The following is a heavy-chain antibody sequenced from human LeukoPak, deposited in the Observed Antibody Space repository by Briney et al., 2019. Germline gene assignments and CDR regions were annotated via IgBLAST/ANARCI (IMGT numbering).Heavy chain of an antibody. CDR3: ARVIWGFGESTKGFDY. CDR1: GFTFSSYA. Sequence: ALRLSCAASGFTFSSYAMHWVRQAPGKGLEWVAVISYDGSNKYYADSVKGRFTISRDNSKNTLYLQMNSLRAEDTAVYYCARVIWGFGESTKGFDYWGQGTLVTVSS. J-gene: IGHJ4*02. D-gene: IGHD3-10*01. V-gene: IGHV3-30*04. CDR2: ISYDGSNK.